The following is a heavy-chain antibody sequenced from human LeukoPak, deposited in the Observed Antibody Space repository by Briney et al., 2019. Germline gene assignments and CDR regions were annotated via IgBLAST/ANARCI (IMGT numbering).Heavy chain of an antibody. D-gene: IGHD4-11*01. CDR1: GGTFSSYA. Sequence: ASVKVPCKASGGTFSSYAISWVRQAPGQGLEWMGGIIPIFGTANYAQKFQGRVTITADESTSTAYMELSSLRSEDTAVYYCASHRATLDYSNPLDYWGQGTLVTVSS. J-gene: IGHJ4*02. V-gene: IGHV1-69*13. CDR2: IIPIFGTA. CDR3: ASHRATLDYSNPLDY.